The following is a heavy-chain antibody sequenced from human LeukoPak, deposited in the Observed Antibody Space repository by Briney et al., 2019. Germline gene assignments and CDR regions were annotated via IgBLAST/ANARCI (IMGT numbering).Heavy chain of an antibody. Sequence: GASVKVSCKVSGYTLTELSMHWVRQAPGKGLEWMGGFDPEDGETIYAQKFQGRVTMTEDTSTDTACMDLSSLRSEDTAVYYCATAPPNENSASYDYWGQGTLVIVSS. D-gene: IGHD3-22*01. J-gene: IGHJ4*02. CDR1: GYTLTELS. CDR2: FDPEDGET. V-gene: IGHV1-24*01. CDR3: ATAPPNENSASYDY.